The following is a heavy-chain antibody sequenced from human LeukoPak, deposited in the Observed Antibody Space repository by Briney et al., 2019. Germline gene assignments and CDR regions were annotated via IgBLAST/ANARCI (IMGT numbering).Heavy chain of an antibody. D-gene: IGHD3-3*01. Sequence: SETMSLTCTVSGGSISSYYWSWIRQPAGKGLEWIGRIYTSGSTNYNPSLKSRVTMSVDTSKNQFSLKLSSVTAADTAVYYCARDIQPRFGVVNNWFDPWGQGTLVTVSS. CDR2: IYTSGST. CDR1: GGSISSYY. J-gene: IGHJ5*02. V-gene: IGHV4-4*07. CDR3: ARDIQPRFGVVNNWFDP.